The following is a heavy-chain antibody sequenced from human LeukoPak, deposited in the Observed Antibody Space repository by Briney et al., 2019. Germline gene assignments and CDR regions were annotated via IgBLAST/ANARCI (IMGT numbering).Heavy chain of an antibody. CDR1: GGSISSSSYY. V-gene: IGHV4-39*01. D-gene: IGHD2/OR15-2a*01. CDR2: IFYSGTT. CDR3: ARRVIAATLDF. Sequence: SETLSLTCSVSGGSISSSSYYWGWIRQPPGKGLEWIGSIFYSGTTFYNLSLKSRVTISVDTSKNQFPLKLSSVTAADTAMYYCARRVIAATLDFWGQGTLVTVSS. J-gene: IGHJ4*02.